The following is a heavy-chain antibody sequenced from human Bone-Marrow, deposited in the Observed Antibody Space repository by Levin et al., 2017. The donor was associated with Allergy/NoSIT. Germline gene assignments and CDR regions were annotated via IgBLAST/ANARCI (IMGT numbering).Heavy chain of an antibody. CDR3: ARDRSCSGGSCYGS. D-gene: IGHD2-15*01. CDR2: IYSGGST. Sequence: GGSLRLSCAASGFTVSNNYMKWVRQAPGKGLEWVSLIYSGGSTYYADSVKGRFTISRDNSKNTLYLQMNSLRAEDTAVYYCARDRSCSGGSCYGSWGQGTLVTVSS. V-gene: IGHV3-66*01. J-gene: IGHJ5*02. CDR1: GFTVSNNY.